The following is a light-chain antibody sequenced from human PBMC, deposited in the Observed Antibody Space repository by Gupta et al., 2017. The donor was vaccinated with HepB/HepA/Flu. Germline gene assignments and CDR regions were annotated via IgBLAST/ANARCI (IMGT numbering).Light chain of an antibody. J-gene: IGLJ3*02. V-gene: IGLV3-19*01. Sequence: SSELTQDPAVSVALGQTVRITCQGDSLRSYYASWYQQKPGQDPVLVIYGKNNRPSGIPDRFACSSSGNNASFTITGAQAEDEADDCCNSWASSGNLNGVVGGGTKMTVL. CDR2: GKN. CDR1: SLRSYY. CDR3: NSWASSGNLNGV.